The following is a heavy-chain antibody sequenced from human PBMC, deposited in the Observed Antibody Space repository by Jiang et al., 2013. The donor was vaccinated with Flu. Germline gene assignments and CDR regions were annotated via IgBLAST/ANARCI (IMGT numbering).Heavy chain of an antibody. CDR1: GDSVSSNSAA. Sequence: QTLSLTCAISGDSVSSNSAAWNWIRQSPSRGLEWLGRTYYRSKWYNDYAVSVKSRITINPDTSKNQFSLQLNSVTPEDTAVYYCARDRPATDYYDSSGYHNWGQGTLVTVSS. V-gene: IGHV6-1*01. CDR2: TYYRSKWYN. J-gene: IGHJ4*02. CDR3: ARDRPATDYYDSSGYHN. D-gene: IGHD3-22*01.